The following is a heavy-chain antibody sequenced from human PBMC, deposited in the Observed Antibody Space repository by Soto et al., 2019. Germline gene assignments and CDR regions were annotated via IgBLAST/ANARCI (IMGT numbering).Heavy chain of an antibody. CDR1: GGTFSSYA. J-gene: IGHJ6*02. CDR3: ARDPRYNWNYDGSKQLGPGGRGMDV. D-gene: IGHD1-7*01. V-gene: IGHV1-69*12. CDR2: IIPIFGTA. Sequence: QVQLVQSGAEVKKPGSSVKVSCKASGGTFSSYAISWVRPAPGQGLEGIGGIIPIFGTANYAQKFQGRATITADESTSTAYMELSRLRSEYTAVYYCARDPRYNWNYDGSKQLGPGGRGMDVWGQGTTVTVSS.